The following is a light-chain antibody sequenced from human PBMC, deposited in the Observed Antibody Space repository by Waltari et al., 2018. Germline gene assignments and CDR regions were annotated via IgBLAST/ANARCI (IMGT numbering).Light chain of an antibody. CDR1: SSNIGNNY. CDR2: DNN. Sequence: QSVLTQPPSVSAAPGQKVTISCSGSSSNIGNNYLSWYQQVPGTAPKLFIYDNNKRPSGIPDRVSGSKSGTSATLGITGLQTGDEAHYYCGTWDSSLSAWVFGGGTKLTVL. CDR3: GTWDSSLSAWV. J-gene: IGLJ3*02. V-gene: IGLV1-51*01.